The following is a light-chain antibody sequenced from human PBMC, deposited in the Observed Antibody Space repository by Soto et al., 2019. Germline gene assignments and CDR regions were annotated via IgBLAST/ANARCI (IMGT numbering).Light chain of an antibody. CDR1: QSVSKY. CDR2: ETS. Sequence: IVLTQSPANLSLSPGERATLSCRASQSVSKYLSWYQQKPGLAPRLLMYETSRRATGIPARFSGSVSGTDGTITISSLEPEDCSVYYCQQRNNWRDTFGQGTRLEIK. J-gene: IGKJ5*01. V-gene: IGKV3-11*01. CDR3: QQRNNWRDT.